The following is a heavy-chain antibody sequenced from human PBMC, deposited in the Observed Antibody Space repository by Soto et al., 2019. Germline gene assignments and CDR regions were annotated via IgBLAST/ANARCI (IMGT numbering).Heavy chain of an antibody. CDR3: AREGDYYDSSGYAFIDY. J-gene: IGHJ4*02. Sequence: QVQLVESGGGVVQPGRSLSLSCAASGFTFSSYAMHWVRQAPGKGLEWVAVISYDGSNKYYADSVKGRFTISRDNSKNTLDLQMNSLRAEATAVYYCAREGDYYDSSGYAFIDYWGEGTLVTVSS. CDR2: ISYDGSNK. D-gene: IGHD3-22*01. CDR1: GFTFSSYA. V-gene: IGHV3-30-3*01.